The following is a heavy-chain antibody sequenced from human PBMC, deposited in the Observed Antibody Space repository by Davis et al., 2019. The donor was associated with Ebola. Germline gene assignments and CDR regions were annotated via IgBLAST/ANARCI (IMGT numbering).Heavy chain of an antibody. V-gene: IGHV4-34*01. CDR3: ARGGGWYSGSLAVIDY. D-gene: IGHD1-26*01. Sequence: SETLSLTCAVYGGSFSGYYWSWIRQPPGKGLEWIGEINHSGSTNYNPSLKSRVTISVDTSKNQFSLKLSSVTAADTAVYYCARGGGWYSGSLAVIDYWGQGTLVTVSS. CDR1: GGSFSGYY. CDR2: INHSGST. J-gene: IGHJ4*02.